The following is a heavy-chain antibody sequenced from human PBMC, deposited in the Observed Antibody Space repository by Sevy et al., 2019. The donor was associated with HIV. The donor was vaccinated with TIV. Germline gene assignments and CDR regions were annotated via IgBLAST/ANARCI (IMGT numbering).Heavy chain of an antibody. V-gene: IGHV3-30*04. Sequence: GESLKISCAGSGLTFSSYDMHWVRQAPGKGLEWVAVTSHDGKYNNYADSVKVRFTISRDNFKNAPYLQMNSLRVEDTAVYFCARLFSCGGDCYYLDYWGQGALVTVSS. CDR2: TSHDGKYN. J-gene: IGHJ4*02. CDR3: ARLFSCGGDCYYLDY. CDR1: GLTFSSYD. D-gene: IGHD2-21*02.